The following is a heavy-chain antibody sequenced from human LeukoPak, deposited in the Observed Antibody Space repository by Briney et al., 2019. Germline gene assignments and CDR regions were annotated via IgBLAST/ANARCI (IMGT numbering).Heavy chain of an antibody. CDR2: IYYSGEA. V-gene: IGHV4-30-4*01. CDR3: VRDKWMKAGSSWRHYGMDV. J-gene: IGHJ6*02. D-gene: IGHD6-13*01. CDR1: GVSVSSGDNY. Sequence: SETLSLTCTVSGVSVSSGDNYWTWIRQPPGKGLEWLGYIYYSGEAYYNPSLKSRITISLDTLRNQFSLKLTAADTAVYYCVRDKWMKAGSSWRHYGMDVWGQGTTVTVSS.